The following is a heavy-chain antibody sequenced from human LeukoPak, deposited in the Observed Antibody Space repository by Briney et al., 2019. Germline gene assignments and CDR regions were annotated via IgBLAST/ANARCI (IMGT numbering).Heavy chain of an antibody. CDR3: VRHISVVRGRTLDF. V-gene: IGHV4-39*01. CDR1: GGSISIGSNY. Sequence: KPSETLSLTCTVSGGSISIGSNYWRWIRQPPGKGLEWIGSIYYSGSTYYNPSLKSRVTISVDTSKNQFSLKLSSVTAADTAVYYCVRHISVVRGRTLDFWGQGSLVTVSS. CDR2: IYYSGST. D-gene: IGHD3-10*01. J-gene: IGHJ4*02.